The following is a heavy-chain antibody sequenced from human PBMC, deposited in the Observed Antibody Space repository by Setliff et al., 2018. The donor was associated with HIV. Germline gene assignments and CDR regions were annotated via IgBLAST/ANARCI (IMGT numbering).Heavy chain of an antibody. V-gene: IGHV3-21*04. CDR2: ITIGSGDV. CDR3: AKDGWGYDYVGAYYFDY. Sequence: GGSLRLSCAASGFTFRNYKMNWVRQAPGKGLEWVSSITIGSGDVFYADSVQGRFTISRDNSKNSLYLQMNSLTTEDTGLYYCAKDGWGYDYVGAYYFDYWGQGTPVTVSS. D-gene: IGHD5-12*01. J-gene: IGHJ4*02. CDR1: GFTFRNYK.